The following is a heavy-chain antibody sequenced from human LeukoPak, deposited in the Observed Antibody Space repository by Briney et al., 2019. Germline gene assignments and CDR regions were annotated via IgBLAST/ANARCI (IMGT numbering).Heavy chain of an antibody. CDR2: MNQLGNEK. CDR1: KFTFSDYW. V-gene: IGHV3-7*04. Sequence: GGSLRLSCAASKFTFSDYWMTWVRQAPGKGPEGVAYMNQLGNEKNYLDSVKGRFTISRDNAKNSLYLQMTSLRADDTAVYYCARGTYYYEFWGQGTLVTVSS. J-gene: IGHJ4*02. CDR3: ARGTYYYEF. D-gene: IGHD3-16*01.